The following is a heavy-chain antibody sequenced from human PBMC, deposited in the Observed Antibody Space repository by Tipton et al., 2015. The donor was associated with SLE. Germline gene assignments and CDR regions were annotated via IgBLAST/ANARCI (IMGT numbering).Heavy chain of an antibody. CDR2: ISSSGSTI. Sequence: LSLTCTVSGGSLRSYYMSWIRQAPGKGLGWVSYISSSGSTIYYADSVTGRFTISRDNAKNSLYLQMNSLRAEDTAVYYCARDLGIAAAGQGDYWGQGTLVTVSS. J-gene: IGHJ4*02. CDR1: GGSLRSYY. D-gene: IGHD6-13*01. V-gene: IGHV3-11*04. CDR3: ARDLGIAAAGQGDY.